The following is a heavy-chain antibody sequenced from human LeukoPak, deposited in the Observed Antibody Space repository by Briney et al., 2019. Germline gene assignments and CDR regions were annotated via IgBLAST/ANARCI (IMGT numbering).Heavy chain of an antibody. CDR1: GFTFSSYA. V-gene: IGHV3-64*01. D-gene: IGHD3-10*01. CDR3: ARISHKWFGELCVDY. J-gene: IGHJ4*02. CDR2: ISSNGGST. Sequence: GGSLRLSCAASGFTFSSYAMHWVRQAPGKGLEYVSAISSNGGSTYYANSVKGRFTISRDNSKNTLYLQMGSLRAEDMAVYYCARISHKWFGELCVDYWGQGTLVTVPS.